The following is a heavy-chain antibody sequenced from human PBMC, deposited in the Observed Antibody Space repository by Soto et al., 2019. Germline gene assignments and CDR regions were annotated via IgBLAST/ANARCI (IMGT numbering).Heavy chain of an antibody. CDR3: ARVFRLFDWFDP. D-gene: IGHD3-22*01. CDR1: GFTFSSYE. Sequence: GGPLRLSCAASGFTFSSYEMNWVRQAPGKGLEWVSYISSSGSTIYYADSVKGRFTISRDNAKNSLYLQMNSLRAEDTAVYYCARVFRLFDWFDPWGQGTLVTVSS. J-gene: IGHJ5*02. V-gene: IGHV3-48*03. CDR2: ISSSGSTI.